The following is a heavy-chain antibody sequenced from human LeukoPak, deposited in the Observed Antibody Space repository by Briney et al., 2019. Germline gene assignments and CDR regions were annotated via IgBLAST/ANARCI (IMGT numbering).Heavy chain of an antibody. V-gene: IGHV1-69*13. CDR2: IIPIFGTA. D-gene: IGHD2-15*01. CDR3: ARAEGGPGFFDY. CDR1: GGTFTSYA. J-gene: IGHJ4*02. Sequence: SVKVSCKASGGTFTSYAISWVRHAPGQGLEWMGGIIPIFGTANYAHKFQGRVTITADESTSTAYRELSSLSSEDTAVYYCARAEGGPGFFDYWGQGTLVSVSS.